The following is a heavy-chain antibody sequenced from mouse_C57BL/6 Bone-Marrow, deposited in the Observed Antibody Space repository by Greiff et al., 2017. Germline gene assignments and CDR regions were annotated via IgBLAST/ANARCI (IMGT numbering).Heavy chain of an antibody. CDR1: GYAFSSSW. Sequence: VQLQQSGPELVKPGASVKISCKASGYAFSSSWMNWVKQRPGKGLEWIGRIYPGDGDTNYNGKFKGKATLTADKSSSTAYMQLSSLTSEDSAVYFCAKRAAQDEFAYWGQGTLVTVSA. D-gene: IGHD3-2*02. CDR2: IYPGDGDT. J-gene: IGHJ3*01. V-gene: IGHV1-82*01. CDR3: AKRAAQDEFAY.